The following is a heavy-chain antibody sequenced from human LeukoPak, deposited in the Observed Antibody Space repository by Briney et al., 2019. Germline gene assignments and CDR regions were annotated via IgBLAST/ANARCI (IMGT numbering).Heavy chain of an antibody. Sequence: KVSGPTLVKPTQTLTLTCTFSGFSLSTSGVGVGWIRQPPGKALEWLALIFWDDDKRYSPSLKSRLTITKDTSRNQVVLTMTHMDPVDTATYYCAHLSSRRSWFDYWGQGALVTVSS. CDR2: IFWDDDK. J-gene: IGHJ4*02. D-gene: IGHD6-13*01. CDR3: AHLSSRRSWFDY. V-gene: IGHV2-5*02. CDR1: GFSLSTSGVG.